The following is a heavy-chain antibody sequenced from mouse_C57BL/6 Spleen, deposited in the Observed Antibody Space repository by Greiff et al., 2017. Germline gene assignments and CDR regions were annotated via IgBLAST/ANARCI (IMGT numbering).Heavy chain of an antibody. Sequence: QVQLQQSDAELVKPGASVKISCKVSGYTFTDHTIHWMKQRPEQGLEWIGYIYPRDGSTKYNEKFKGKATLTADKSSSTAYMQLNSLTSEDSAVYFCARRGGYDGYYYAMDYWGQGTSVTVSS. CDR1: GYTFTDHT. D-gene: IGHD2-3*01. J-gene: IGHJ4*01. CDR3: ARRGGYDGYYYAMDY. V-gene: IGHV1-78*01. CDR2: IYPRDGST.